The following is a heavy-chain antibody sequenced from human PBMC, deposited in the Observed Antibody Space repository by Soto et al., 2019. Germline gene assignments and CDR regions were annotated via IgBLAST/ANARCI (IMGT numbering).Heavy chain of an antibody. Sequence: SVKVSCKASGFTFTSSAVQWVRQARGQRLEWIGWIVVGSGNTNYAQKFQERVTITRDMSTSTAYMELSSLRSEDTAVYYCAASDSSGPMLYYFDYWGQGTLVTVSS. V-gene: IGHV1-58*01. CDR3: AASDSSGPMLYYFDY. J-gene: IGHJ4*02. CDR1: GFTFTSSA. D-gene: IGHD3-22*01. CDR2: IVVGSGNT.